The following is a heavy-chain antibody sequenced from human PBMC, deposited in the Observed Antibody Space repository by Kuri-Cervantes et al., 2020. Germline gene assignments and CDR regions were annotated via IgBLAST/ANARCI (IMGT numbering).Heavy chain of an antibody. CDR1: GSSISGNY. J-gene: IGHJ4*02. V-gene: IGHV4-59*12. Sequence: SETLSLTCNVSGSSISGNYWSWIRQPPGKSLEWIGYIYYRGTTNYSPSLKSRVTISVDTSKNQFSLKLSSVTAADTAVYYCARRLSYSGHEIDYWGQGTLVTVSS. CDR2: IYYRGTT. CDR3: ARRLSYSGHEIDY. D-gene: IGHD2-15*01.